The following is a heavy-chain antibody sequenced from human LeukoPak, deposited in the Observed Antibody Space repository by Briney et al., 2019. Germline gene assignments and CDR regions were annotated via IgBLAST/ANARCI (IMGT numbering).Heavy chain of an antibody. V-gene: IGHV4-39*07. CDR2: IYTSGST. Sequence: SETLSLTCTVSGGSISSSSYYWGWIRQPPGKGLEWIGRIYTSGSTNYNPSLKSRVTMSVDTSKNQFSLKLSSVTAADTAVYYCAREREDIVVVPAATDNLRGYYYYYMDVWGKGTTVTISS. D-gene: IGHD2-2*01. CDR3: AREREDIVVVPAATDNLRGYYYYYMDV. CDR1: GGSISSSSYY. J-gene: IGHJ6*03.